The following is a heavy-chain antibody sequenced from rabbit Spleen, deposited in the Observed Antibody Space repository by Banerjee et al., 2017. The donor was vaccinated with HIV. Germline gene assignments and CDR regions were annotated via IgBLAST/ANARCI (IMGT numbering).Heavy chain of an antibody. CDR2: INASTGKP. CDR3: ARDLVGVIGWNFYL. J-gene: IGHJ4*01. D-gene: IGHD2-1*01. V-gene: IGHV1S40*01. Sequence: QSLEESGGDLVKPGASPTLTCTASGFSFSSRYYMCWVRQAPGKGLQWIACINASTGKPVYATWASGRFTISRTSSTTVTLHMTSLTAADRATYFCARDLVGVIGWNFYLWGPGTLVTVS. CDR1: GFSFSSRYY.